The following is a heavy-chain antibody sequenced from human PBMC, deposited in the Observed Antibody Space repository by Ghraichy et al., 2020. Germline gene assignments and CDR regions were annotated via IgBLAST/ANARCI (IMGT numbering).Heavy chain of an antibody. J-gene: IGHJ6*02. CDR2: ISGSGGST. CDR1: GFTFSSYA. Sequence: GGSLRLSCAASGFTFSSYAMSWVRQAPGKGLEWVSAISGSGGSTYYADSVKGRFTISRDNSKNTLYLQMNSLRAEDTAVYYCAKAMVRGELYGMDVWGQGTTVTVSS. D-gene: IGHD3-10*01. CDR3: AKAMVRGELYGMDV. V-gene: IGHV3-23*01.